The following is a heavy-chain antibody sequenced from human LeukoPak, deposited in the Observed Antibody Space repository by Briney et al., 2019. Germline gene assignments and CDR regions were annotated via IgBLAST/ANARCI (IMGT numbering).Heavy chain of an antibody. Sequence: PGGSLRLSCAASGSTFSSYSMNWVRQAPGKGLEWVSSISSSSSYIYYADSVKGRFTISRDNAKNSLYLQMNSLRAEDTAVYYCARDYGSGSYYTYDYWGQGTLVTVSS. D-gene: IGHD3-10*01. CDR3: ARDYGSGSYYTYDY. CDR1: GSTFSSYS. J-gene: IGHJ4*02. V-gene: IGHV3-21*01. CDR2: ISSSSSYI.